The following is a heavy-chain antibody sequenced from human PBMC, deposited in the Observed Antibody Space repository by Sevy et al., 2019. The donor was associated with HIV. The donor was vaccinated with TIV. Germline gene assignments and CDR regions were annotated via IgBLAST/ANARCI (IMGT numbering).Heavy chain of an antibody. CDR3: ARVLGMATFGQIRFDS. D-gene: IGHD5-12*01. CDR2: IYRSGTT. V-gene: IGHV4-38-2*01. CDR1: SYSVGSDNY. J-gene: IGHJ5*01. Sequence: SETLSLTCAVSSYSVGSDNYWGWIRQSPGKGLEWIGIIYRSGTTYYNPSLKSRVTISVDTSKNQFSLKLSSVTASDTAVYFCARVLGMATFGQIRFDSWGQGTLVTVSS.